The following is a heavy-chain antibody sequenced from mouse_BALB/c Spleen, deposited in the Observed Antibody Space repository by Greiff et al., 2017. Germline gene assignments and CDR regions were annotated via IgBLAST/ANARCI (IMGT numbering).Heavy chain of an antibody. CDR3: ARGGATAYYFDY. V-gene: IGHV5-17*02. CDR2: ISSGSSTI. Sequence: EVQVVESGGGLVQPGGSRKLSCAASGFTFSSFGMHWVRQAPEKGLEWVAYISSGSSTIYYADTVKGRFTISRDNPKNTLFLQMTSLRSEDTAMYDCARGGATAYYFDYWGQGTTLTVSS. J-gene: IGHJ2*01. D-gene: IGHD1-2*01. CDR1: GFTFSSFG.